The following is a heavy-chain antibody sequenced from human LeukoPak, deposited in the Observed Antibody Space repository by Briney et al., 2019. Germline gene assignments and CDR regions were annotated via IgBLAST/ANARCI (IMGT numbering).Heavy chain of an antibody. CDR1: GFSFSSYW. D-gene: IGHD6-13*01. V-gene: IGHV3-7*01. J-gene: IGHJ3*02. CDR2: IKQDGSEK. CDR3: ARNGADSSSWYWDGFGI. Sequence: GGSLRPSCAASGFSFSSYWMSWVRQAPGKGLEWVANIKQDGSEKNYVESVKGRFTISRDNAKSSLYLQMNSLRAEDAAVYYCARNGADSSSWYWDGFGIWGQGTMVTVSS.